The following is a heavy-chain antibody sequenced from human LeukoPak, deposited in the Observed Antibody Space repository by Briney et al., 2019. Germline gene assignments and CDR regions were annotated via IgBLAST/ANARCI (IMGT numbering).Heavy chain of an antibody. D-gene: IGHD1-1*01. CDR1: GFTFSSNA. CDR3: AKEGTGIHFDY. V-gene: IGHV3-30-3*01. Sequence: GGSLRLSCAASGFTFSSNAIHWVRQAPGKGLEWVAEISYDGGNTYYADSVKGRFTISRDNSKNTLYLQMNSLRAEDTAVYYCAKEGTGIHFDYWGPGTLVTVSS. J-gene: IGHJ4*02. CDR2: ISYDGGNT.